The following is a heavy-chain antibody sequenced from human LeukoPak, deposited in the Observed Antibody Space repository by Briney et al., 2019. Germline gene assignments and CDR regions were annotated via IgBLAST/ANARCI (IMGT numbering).Heavy chain of an antibody. CDR2: ISSSSSTI. CDR3: ARDLSGLHQTGYFQH. J-gene: IGHJ1*01. CDR1: RFTFSSYS. Sequence: SLALTSAATRFTFSSYSMNRVPQAPGKGPEWVSYISSSSSTIYYADSLKGRFTISRDNAKNSLYLQMNSLRDEDTAVYYCARDLSGLHQTGYFQHWGQGTLVTVSS. D-gene: IGHD1-14*01. V-gene: IGHV3-48*02.